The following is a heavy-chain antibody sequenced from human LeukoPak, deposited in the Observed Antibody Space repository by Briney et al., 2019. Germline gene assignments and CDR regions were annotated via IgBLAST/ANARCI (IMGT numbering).Heavy chain of an antibody. CDR2: ISGSSRYI. CDR3: ARIDEDQLLERDY. CDR1: GFTFSSYS. V-gene: IGHV3-21*01. D-gene: IGHD2-2*01. J-gene: IGHJ4*02. Sequence: GGSLRLSCAASGFTFSSYSVNWVRQAPGKGLEWVSSISGSSRYIYYADSVKGRFTITRDNAKNSLYLQMNSLRAEDTAVYYCARIDEDQLLERDYWGQGTLVTVSS.